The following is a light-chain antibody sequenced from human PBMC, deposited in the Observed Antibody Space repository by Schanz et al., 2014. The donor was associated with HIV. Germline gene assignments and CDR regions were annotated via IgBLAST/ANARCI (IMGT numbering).Light chain of an antibody. Sequence: QSALTQPPSASGSPGQSVTISCTGTSSDVGGYNYVSWYQQHPGKAPKLMIYEVSERPSGVPDRFSGSKSGNTASLTISGLQAEDEADYYCSSYTSSSPWVFGGGTKLTVL. CDR1: SSDVGGYNY. V-gene: IGLV2-8*01. J-gene: IGLJ3*02. CDR3: SSYTSSSPWV. CDR2: EVS.